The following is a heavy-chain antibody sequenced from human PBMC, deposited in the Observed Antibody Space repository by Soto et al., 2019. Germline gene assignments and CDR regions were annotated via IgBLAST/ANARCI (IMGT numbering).Heavy chain of an antibody. CDR3: ARISGYSYGLPPYFDY. J-gene: IGHJ4*02. V-gene: IGHV4-61*01. D-gene: IGHD5-18*01. CDR2: IYYSGST. CDR1: GGSVSSGSYY. Sequence: QVQLQESGPGLVKPSETRSITCTVSGGSVSSGSYYWSWIRQPPGKGLEWIGYIYYSGSTNYNPSLKSRVTISVDTSKNQFSLKLSSVTAADTAVYYCARISGYSYGLPPYFDYWGQGTLVTVSS.